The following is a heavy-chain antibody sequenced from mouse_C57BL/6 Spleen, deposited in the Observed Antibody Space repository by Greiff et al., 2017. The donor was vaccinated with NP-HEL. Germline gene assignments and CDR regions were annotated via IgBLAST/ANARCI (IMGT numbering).Heavy chain of an antibody. J-gene: IGHJ2*01. V-gene: IGHV3-6*01. CDR1: GYSITSGYY. CDR3: ARGDYGSSYLDY. CDR2: ISYDGSN. D-gene: IGHD1-1*01. Sequence: EVQLQQSGPGLVKPSQSLSLTCSVTGYSITSGYYWNWIRQFPGNKLEWMGYISYDGSNNYNPSLKNRISITRDTSKNQFFLKLNSVTTEDTATYYCARGDYGSSYLDYWGQGTTLTVSS.